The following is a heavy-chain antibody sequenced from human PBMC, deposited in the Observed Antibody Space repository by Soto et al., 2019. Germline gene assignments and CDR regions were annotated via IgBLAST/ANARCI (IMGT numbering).Heavy chain of an antibody. V-gene: IGHV4-31*03. J-gene: IGHJ4*02. D-gene: IGHD6-25*01. CDR2: VHPSGSI. CDR3: VRGTDPYKCGF. Sequence: QVQLQESGPGLVKPSQTLSLTCTVSGGSISSGGQYWSWVRQHPGKGLEWIGHVHPSGSIYYNPSLQSRLTMSIDTSKSQVSLQLSSVTVADTAMYYCVRGTDPYKCGFWGQGTLVTVSS. CDR1: GGSISSGGQY.